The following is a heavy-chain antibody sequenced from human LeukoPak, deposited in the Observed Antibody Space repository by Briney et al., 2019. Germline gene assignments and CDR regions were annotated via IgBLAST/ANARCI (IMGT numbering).Heavy chain of an antibody. Sequence: GGSLSLSCAASGFTFSSYAMSWVRRAPGKGLEWVSAISGSGGSTYYADSVKGRFTISRDNSKNTLYLQRNSLGAEDTAVYYCAKDEGDSSGYTDYWGQGTLVTVSS. J-gene: IGHJ4*02. CDR3: AKDEGDSSGYTDY. CDR2: ISGSGGST. CDR1: GFTFSSYA. D-gene: IGHD6-19*01. V-gene: IGHV3-23*01.